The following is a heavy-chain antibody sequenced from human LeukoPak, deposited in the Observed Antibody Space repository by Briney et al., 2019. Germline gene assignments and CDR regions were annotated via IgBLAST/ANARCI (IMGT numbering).Heavy chain of an antibody. J-gene: IGHJ4*02. Sequence: GGSLRLSCAASGFTFDDYAMHWVRQAPGKGLEWVSLISWNGDNTYYADSVKGRFTVSRDNSKNSLYLQMNSLRTEDTAVYYCTKDTYTSSSWIDYWGQGTLVTVSS. CDR2: ISWNGDNT. CDR3: TKDTYTSSSWIDY. CDR1: GFTFDDYA. V-gene: IGHV3-43*02. D-gene: IGHD6-6*01.